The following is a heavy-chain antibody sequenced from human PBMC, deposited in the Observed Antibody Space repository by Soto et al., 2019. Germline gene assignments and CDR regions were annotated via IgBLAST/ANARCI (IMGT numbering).Heavy chain of an antibody. CDR2: ISAYNGNT. V-gene: IGHV1-18*03. CDR1: GYTFTSYG. Sequence: QVQLVQSGAEVKKPGASVKVSCKASGYTFTSYGIIWVRQAPGQGLEWMGWISAYNGNTNYAQKLQGRVTITADQSTSTAYMELSSLRSEDMAVYYCARERYSSSWSRSYYVDFGGHGTLVTGSS. J-gene: IGHJ4*01. CDR3: ARERYSSSWSRSYYVDF. D-gene: IGHD6-13*01.